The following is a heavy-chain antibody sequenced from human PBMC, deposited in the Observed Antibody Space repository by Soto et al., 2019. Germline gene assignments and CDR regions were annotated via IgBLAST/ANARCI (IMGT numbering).Heavy chain of an antibody. D-gene: IGHD3-10*01. Sequence: PGGSLRLSCVACGITFSTYEVNWVRQAPGKGLEWVSYISSSGRTKYYADSVKGRFTISRDDAKNSVYLQMNSLRAEDAALYYCTRELISAYYFDYWGQGTLVTVSS. CDR2: ISSSGRTK. CDR3: TRELISAYYFDY. J-gene: IGHJ4*01. V-gene: IGHV3-48*03. CDR1: GITFSTYE.